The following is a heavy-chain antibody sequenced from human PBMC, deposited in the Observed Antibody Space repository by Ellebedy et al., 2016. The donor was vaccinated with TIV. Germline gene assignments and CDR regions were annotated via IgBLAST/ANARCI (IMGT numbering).Heavy chain of an antibody. D-gene: IGHD2/OR15-2a*01. V-gene: IGHV3-30*18. Sequence: GESLKISCVASGFTFWSYGFNWVRQAPGKGLERVAVMSYDGTKTYYADSVKGRFTISRDNSKNTLYLQMNSVRVEDTAIYYCAQGKIYFSSFAQWGQGTLVTVSS. CDR3: AQGKIYFSSFAQ. J-gene: IGHJ4*02. CDR2: MSYDGTKT. CDR1: GFTFWSYG.